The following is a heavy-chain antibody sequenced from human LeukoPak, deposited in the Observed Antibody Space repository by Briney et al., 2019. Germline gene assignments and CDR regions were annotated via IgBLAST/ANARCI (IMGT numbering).Heavy chain of an antibody. J-gene: IGHJ6*03. D-gene: IGHD3-3*01. CDR1: GFTFSSYA. V-gene: IGHV3-23*01. CDR2: ISGSGGST. Sequence: GGSLRLSCAASGFTFSSYAMSWVRQALGKGLEWVSAISGSGGSTYYADSVKGRFTISRDNSKNTLYLQMNSLRAEDTAVYYCAKIVNYNYDFWSGYYAGAYYYYYMDVWGKGTTVTVSS. CDR3: AKIVNYNYDFWSGYYAGAYYYYYMDV.